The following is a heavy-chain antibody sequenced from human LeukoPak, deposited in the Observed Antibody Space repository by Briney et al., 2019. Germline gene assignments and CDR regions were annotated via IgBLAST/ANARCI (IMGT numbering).Heavy chain of an antibody. CDR2: INHSGST. CDR1: GGSFSGYY. D-gene: IGHD6-13*01. Sequence: PSETLSLTCAVYGGSFSGYYWSWIRRPPGKGLEWIGEINHSGSTNYNPSLKSRVTISVDTSKNQFSLKLSSVTAADTAVYYCARDLYGHSSSWYYFDYWGQGTLVTVSS. V-gene: IGHV4-34*01. J-gene: IGHJ4*02. CDR3: ARDLYGHSSSWYYFDY.